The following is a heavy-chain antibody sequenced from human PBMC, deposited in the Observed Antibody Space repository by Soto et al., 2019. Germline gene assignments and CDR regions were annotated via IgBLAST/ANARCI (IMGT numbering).Heavy chain of an antibody. CDR1: GGSISSSYY. Sequence: PSETLSLTCTVSGGSISSSYYWSWIRQPPGKGLEWIGYIYYGGSTNYNPSLKSRVTISVDTSKNQFSLKLSSVTAADTAVYYCARHETLNGDYDYWGQGTLVTVSS. J-gene: IGHJ4*02. CDR3: ARHETLNGDYDY. D-gene: IGHD4-17*01. V-gene: IGHV4-59*08. CDR2: IYYGGST.